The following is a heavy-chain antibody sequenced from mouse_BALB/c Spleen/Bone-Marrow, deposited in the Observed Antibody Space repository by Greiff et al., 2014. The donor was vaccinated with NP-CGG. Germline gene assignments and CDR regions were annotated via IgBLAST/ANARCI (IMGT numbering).Heavy chain of an antibody. V-gene: IGHV1-87*01. Sequence: QVQLQQSGAELARPGASVKLSCKASGYTFTSYWMQWVKQRPGQGLEWIGAIYPGDGDTRYTQKFKGKATLTAHKSSSTAYMQLSSLASEDSAVYYCARRRREYYFDYWGQGTTLTVSS. CDR3: ARRRREYYFDY. D-gene: IGHD2-12*01. J-gene: IGHJ2*01. CDR1: GYTFTSYW. CDR2: IYPGDGDT.